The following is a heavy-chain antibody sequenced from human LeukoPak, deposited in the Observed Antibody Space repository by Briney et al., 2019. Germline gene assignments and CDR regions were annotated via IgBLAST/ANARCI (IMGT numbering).Heavy chain of an antibody. J-gene: IGHJ4*02. CDR2: INPNSGGT. Sequence: GASVKVSCKASGYTFTGYYMHWVRQAPGQGLEWMGWINPNSGGTNYAQKFQGRVTMTRDTSISTAYMELSRLRSDDTAVYYCAGEVIGAIFGVGPGFDYWGQGTLVTVSS. CDR1: GYTFTGYY. V-gene: IGHV1-2*02. CDR3: AGEVIGAIFGVGPGFDY. D-gene: IGHD3-3*01.